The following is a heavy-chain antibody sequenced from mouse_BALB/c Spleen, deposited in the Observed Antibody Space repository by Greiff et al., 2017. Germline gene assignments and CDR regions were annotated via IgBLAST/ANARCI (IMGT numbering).Heavy chain of an antibody. J-gene: IGHJ4*01. CDR2: ISSGGST. D-gene: IGHD1-2*01. CDR3: ARGGWDYGYYAMEC. CDR1: GFTFSSYA. V-gene: IGHV5-6-5*01. Sequence: EVKVVESGGGLVKPGGSLKLSCAASGFTFSSYAMSWVRQTPEKGLEWVASISSGGSTYYPDSVKGRFTISRDNDRNILYLRMSSLRSEDTAMYYCARGGWDYGYYAMECWGEGTSVTVSS.